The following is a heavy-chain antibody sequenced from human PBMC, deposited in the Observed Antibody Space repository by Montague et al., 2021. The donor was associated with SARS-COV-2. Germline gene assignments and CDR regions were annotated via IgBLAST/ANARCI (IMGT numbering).Heavy chain of an antibody. CDR3: ARASEYYYHPFDY. J-gene: IGHJ4*01. Sequence: SETLSLTCTVSGASMSGYHWSWIRQPAGKALEWIGRIYSNGDATYNPSLKSRLTMSVDTSERQLPLKMTSVSAADTAIYYCARASEYYYHPFDYWGHGNLVTVSS. CDR1: GASMSGYH. D-gene: IGHD2/OR15-2a*01. CDR2: IYSNGDA. V-gene: IGHV4-4*07.